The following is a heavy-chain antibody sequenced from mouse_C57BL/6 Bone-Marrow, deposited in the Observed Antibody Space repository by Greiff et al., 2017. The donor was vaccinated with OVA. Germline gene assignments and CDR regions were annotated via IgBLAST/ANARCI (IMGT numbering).Heavy chain of an antibody. CDR2: IWSGGST. CDR1: GFSLTSYG. CDR3: ATAYGSRDHWYFDV. J-gene: IGHJ1*03. V-gene: IGHV2-4*01. Sequence: VQLQQSGPGLVQPSQSLSITCTVSGFSLTSYGVHWVRQPPGKGLEWLGVIWSGGSTDYNAAFISRPSISKDNSKSQVFFKMNSLQADDTAIYYCATAYGSRDHWYFDVWGTGTTVTVSS. D-gene: IGHD1-1*01.